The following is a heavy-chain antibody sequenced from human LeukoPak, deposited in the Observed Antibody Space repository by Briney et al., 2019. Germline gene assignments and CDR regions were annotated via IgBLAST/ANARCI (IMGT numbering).Heavy chain of an antibody. J-gene: IGHJ4*02. CDR3: ARRGGESSSLRIDY. D-gene: IGHD6-6*01. Sequence: GESLKISCKGSGYSFTTYGIGWVRQMPGKGLEWMGTIYPGDSNTNNSPSFQGQVTISADNSISTAYLQWSSLKASDTAMYYCARRGGESSSLRIDYWGQGTLGTVSS. CDR1: GYSFTTYG. V-gene: IGHV5-51*01. CDR2: IYPGDSNT.